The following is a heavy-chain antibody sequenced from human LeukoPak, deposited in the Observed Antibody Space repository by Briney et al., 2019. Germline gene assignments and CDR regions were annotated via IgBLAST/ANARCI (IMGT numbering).Heavy chain of an antibody. Sequence: GGSLRLSCAASGFTFSSYSMNWVRQAPGKGLEWVSSISSSSSYIYYADSVKGRFTISRDNAKNSLYLQMNSLRAEDTAVYYCARFQGQQLVLGWFDPWGQGTLVTVSS. CDR1: GFTFSSYS. J-gene: IGHJ5*02. V-gene: IGHV3-21*01. CDR3: ARFQGQQLVLGWFDP. CDR2: ISSSSSYI. D-gene: IGHD6-13*01.